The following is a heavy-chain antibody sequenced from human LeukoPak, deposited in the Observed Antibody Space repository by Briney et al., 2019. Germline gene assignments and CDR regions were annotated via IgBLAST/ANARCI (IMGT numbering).Heavy chain of an antibody. V-gene: IGHV3-30*02. CDR1: GFTSSTYG. Sequence: PVGSLRPSCAASGFTSSTYGMHGARQAPGKGRGWVTFIRSVANKKYYADSVTGRFAPSRDTSTKTLYLQISSLNAEDTAVYYCARDRGAYDCCSVLEYWGKGILVTV. D-gene: IGHD3-10*01. CDR2: IRSVANKK. CDR3: ARDRGAYDCCSVLEY. J-gene: IGHJ4*02.